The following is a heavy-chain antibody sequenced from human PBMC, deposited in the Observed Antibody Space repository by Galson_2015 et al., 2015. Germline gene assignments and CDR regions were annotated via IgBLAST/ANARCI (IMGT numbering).Heavy chain of an antibody. CDR3: ARLRSTNRRFDY. V-gene: IGHV3-7*01. Sequence: SLRLSCAASGFTFSSYWMSWVRQAPGKGLEWVANIKQDGSEKYYVDSGKGRFTISRDNAKNSLYLQMSSLRAEDTAVYYCARLRSTNRRFDYWGQGTLVTVSS. CDR2: IKQDGSEK. J-gene: IGHJ4*02. CDR1: GFTFSSYW. D-gene: IGHD4-17*01.